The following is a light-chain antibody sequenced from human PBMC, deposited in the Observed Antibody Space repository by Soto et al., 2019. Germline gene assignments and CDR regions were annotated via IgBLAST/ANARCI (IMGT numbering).Light chain of an antibody. J-gene: IGKJ1*01. V-gene: IGKV1-39*01. Sequence: DIQMTQSPSSLSASIGDRVTITCRTSQSIRTFLNWYQQKPGKAPEVLISAASSLESEVPSRFSGSGSGTDFTLTISSLQPEDFATYYCQQSYSTPWTFGQGTKVEIK. CDR2: AAS. CDR3: QQSYSTPWT. CDR1: QSIRTF.